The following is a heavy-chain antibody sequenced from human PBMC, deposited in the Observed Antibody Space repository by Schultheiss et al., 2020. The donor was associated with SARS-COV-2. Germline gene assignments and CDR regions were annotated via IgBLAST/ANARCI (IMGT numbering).Heavy chain of an antibody. D-gene: IGHD3-10*01. Sequence: SQTLSLTCTVSGGAISRGGFHWSWIRQHPGKGLEWIGSINYSGTSYYNPSLKSRVTISVDTSKNQFSLKLSSVTAADTAVYYCARVISVDEWFGEFNYGMEVWGKGTTVTVS. CDR3: ARVISVDEWFGEFNYGMEV. CDR2: INYSGTS. J-gene: IGHJ6*04. V-gene: IGHV4-39*07. CDR1: GGAISRGGFH.